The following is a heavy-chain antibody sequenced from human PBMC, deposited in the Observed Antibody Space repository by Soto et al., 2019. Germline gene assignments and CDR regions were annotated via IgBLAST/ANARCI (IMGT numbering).Heavy chain of an antibody. CDR1: GYTFTSYA. CDR2: INAGNGNT. D-gene: IGHD6-6*01. CDR3: ARDGPIEYSSSPNYLIDV. Sequence: GASVMVSCKASGYTFTSYAMHWVRQAPGQRLEWMGWINAGNGNTKYSQKFQGRVTITRDTSASTAYMELSSLRSEDTAVYYCARDGPIEYSSSPNYLIDVWGKGTTVTVSS. V-gene: IGHV1-3*01. J-gene: IGHJ6*03.